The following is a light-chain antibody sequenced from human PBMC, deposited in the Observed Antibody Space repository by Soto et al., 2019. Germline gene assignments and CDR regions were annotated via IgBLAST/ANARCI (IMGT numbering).Light chain of an antibody. Sequence: DIQMTQSPSSLSASVGDRVSITCRASQSISNNLAWYQHKFGKAPELVIYSASELQNGVPSRFSGSGSGTDFTLIISSLQPDDFATYYCQQCYSSPYTFGQGTKLEIK. CDR1: QSISNN. CDR2: SAS. J-gene: IGKJ2*01. V-gene: IGKV1-39*01. CDR3: QQCYSSPYT.